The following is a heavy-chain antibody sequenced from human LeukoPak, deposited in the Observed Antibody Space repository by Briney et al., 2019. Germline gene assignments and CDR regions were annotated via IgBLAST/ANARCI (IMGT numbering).Heavy chain of an antibody. D-gene: IGHD5-24*01. CDR1: GGSISSAGYY. Sequence: PSETLSLTCTVSGGSISSAGYYWSWIRQPAGKGLEWIGRIYASGSTNYNPSLRSRVTISIDTSKNQFSLKGTSMTAADTAVYYCARVFRRGDYNYDGFDIWGQGTMVTVSS. J-gene: IGHJ3*02. CDR2: IYASGST. V-gene: IGHV4-61*02. CDR3: ARVFRRGDYNYDGFDI.